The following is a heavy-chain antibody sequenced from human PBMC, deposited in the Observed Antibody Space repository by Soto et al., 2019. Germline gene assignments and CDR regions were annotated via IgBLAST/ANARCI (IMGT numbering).Heavy chain of an antibody. V-gene: IGHV4-39*01. CDR1: GGSISSSSYY. J-gene: IGHJ6*02. CDR3: ADGSLNYYCSGGYGMDV. Sequence: QLQLQESGPGLVKPSETLSLTCTVSGGSISSSSYYWGWLRQPPGKALEWIGSIYYSGSTYYNPSLKCRVTISVATSKNQFSLKLSSVTAADTAVYFCADGSLNYYCSGGYGMDVWGQGTTVTVSS. CDR2: IYYSGST. D-gene: IGHD3-10*01.